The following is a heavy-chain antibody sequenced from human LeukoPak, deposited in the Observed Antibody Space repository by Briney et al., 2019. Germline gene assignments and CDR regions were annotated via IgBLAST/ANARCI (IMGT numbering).Heavy chain of an antibody. Sequence: GASVKVSCKASGYTFTGYYMHWVRQAPGQGLEWMGWINPNSGGTNYAQKFQGWVTMTRDTSISTAYMELSRLRPDDTAVYYCARAGNNWNDLGIDYWGQGTLVTVSS. J-gene: IGHJ4*02. CDR2: INPNSGGT. V-gene: IGHV1-2*04. D-gene: IGHD1-20*01. CDR3: ARAGNNWNDLGIDY. CDR1: GYTFTGYY.